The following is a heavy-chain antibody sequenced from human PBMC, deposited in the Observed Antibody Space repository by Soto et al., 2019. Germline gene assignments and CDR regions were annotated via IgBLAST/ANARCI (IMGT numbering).Heavy chain of an antibody. J-gene: IGHJ4*02. CDR1: GFTFSDYY. V-gene: IGHV3-11*01. D-gene: IGHD2-8*01. CDR3: ASGTNGAFFVY. Sequence: QVQLVESGGGLVKPGGSLRLSCAASGFTFSDYYMSWIRQAPGKGLEWVSYISSRSSTIFYADSVKGLFTISRDNVKNSLYLQMNSLRAEDTAVYYCASGTNGAFFVYWGQGILATVSS. CDR2: ISSRSSTI.